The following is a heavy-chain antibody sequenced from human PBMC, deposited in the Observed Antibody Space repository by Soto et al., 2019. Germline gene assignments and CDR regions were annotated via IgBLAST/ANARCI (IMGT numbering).Heavy chain of an antibody. CDR2: INHSGNT. Sequence: PSETLSLTCAVYGRSFSDYYWNWIRQPPGKGLELIGEINHSGNTIYNPSLRSRVTMSLDKSKNQLSLILYSVTAADTGVYYCARYSAASGTYYFDYWGQGTLVTVSS. D-gene: IGHD6-13*01. CDR3: ARYSAASGTYYFDY. V-gene: IGHV4-34*01. CDR1: GRSFSDYY. J-gene: IGHJ4*01.